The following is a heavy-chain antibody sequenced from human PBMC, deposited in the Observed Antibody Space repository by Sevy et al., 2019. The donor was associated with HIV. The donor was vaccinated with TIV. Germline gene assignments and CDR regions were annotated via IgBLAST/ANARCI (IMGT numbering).Heavy chain of an antibody. CDR1: GFSLNSYW. Sequence: GGSLRLSCAASGFSLNSYWMSWVRQAPGKGLEWVANIKQDGSVKYYVNSVKGRFTISRDNARNLLYLQMNSLRAEDTDLYYCVRAIAADGSFWGQGTLVTVSS. V-gene: IGHV3-7*01. CDR2: IKQDGSVK. CDR3: VRAIAADGSF. J-gene: IGHJ4*02. D-gene: IGHD6-13*01.